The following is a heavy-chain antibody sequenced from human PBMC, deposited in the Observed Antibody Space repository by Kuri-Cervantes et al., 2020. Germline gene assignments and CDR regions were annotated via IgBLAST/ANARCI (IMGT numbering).Heavy chain of an antibody. CDR3: ARTEGREGNDFWSGYYYYYYYGMDV. CDR2: IYYSGST. J-gene: IGHJ6*02. Sequence: SETLPLTCTVSGGSISSGGYYWSWIRQHPGKGLEWIGYIYYSGSTNYNPSLKSRVTISVDTSKNQFSLKLSSVTAADTAVYYCARTEGREGNDFWSGYYYYYYYGMDVWGQGTTVTVSS. V-gene: IGHV4-61*08. D-gene: IGHD3-3*01. CDR1: GGSISSGGYY.